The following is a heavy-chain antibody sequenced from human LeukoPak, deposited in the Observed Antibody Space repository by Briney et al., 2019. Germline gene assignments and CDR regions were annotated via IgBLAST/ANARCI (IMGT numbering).Heavy chain of an antibody. Sequence: GGSLRLSCAASGFTFSSYSMNWVRQAPGKGLEWVSSISTGGSFIYYADSVKGRFTISRDNSKNTLYLQMNSLRAEDTAVYYCAKGKQQLPPGGLDYWGQGTLVTVSS. CDR3: AKGKQQLPPGGLDY. J-gene: IGHJ4*02. D-gene: IGHD6-13*01. CDR2: ISTGGSFI. CDR1: GFTFSSYS. V-gene: IGHV3-21*04.